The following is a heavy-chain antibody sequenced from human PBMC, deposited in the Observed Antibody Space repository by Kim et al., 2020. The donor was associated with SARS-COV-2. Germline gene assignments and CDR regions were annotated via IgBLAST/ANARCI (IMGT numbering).Heavy chain of an antibody. V-gene: IGHV3-23*01. CDR3: AGNRERLHFDY. CDR2: T. J-gene: IGHJ4*02. Sequence: TDSADPGEGRFNISRDNSKNTLYLKMNSQRAENTAVYYCAGNRERLHFDYWGQGTLVTVSS. D-gene: IGHD1-1*01.